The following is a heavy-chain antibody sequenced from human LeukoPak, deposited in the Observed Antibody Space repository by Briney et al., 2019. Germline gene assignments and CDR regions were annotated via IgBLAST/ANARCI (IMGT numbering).Heavy chain of an antibody. Sequence: GASVKVSCKASGYTFTGYYMHWVRQAPGQGLEWMGWINPNSGGTNYAQKFQGRVTMTRDTSISTAYMELSRLRSDDTAVYYCARDQAPAWADWLFEDDYWGQGTLVTVSS. CDR3: ARDQAPAWADWLFEDDY. CDR2: INPNSGGT. D-gene: IGHD3-9*01. V-gene: IGHV1-2*02. CDR1: GYTFTGYY. J-gene: IGHJ4*02.